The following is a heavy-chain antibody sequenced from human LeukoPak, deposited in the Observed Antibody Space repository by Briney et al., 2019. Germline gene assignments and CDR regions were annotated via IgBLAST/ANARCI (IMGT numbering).Heavy chain of an antibody. CDR2: IYTSGST. CDR1: GGSISSYY. D-gene: IGHD3-10*01. V-gene: IGHV4-4*07. J-gene: IGHJ5*02. CDR3: ARDLEAHFGELLFWFDP. Sequence: SETLSLTCTVSGGSISSYYWSWIRQPAGKGLEWIGRIYTSGSTNYNPSLKSRVTMSVDTSKNQFSLKLSSVTAADTAVYYCARDLEAHFGELLFWFDPWGQGTLVTVSS.